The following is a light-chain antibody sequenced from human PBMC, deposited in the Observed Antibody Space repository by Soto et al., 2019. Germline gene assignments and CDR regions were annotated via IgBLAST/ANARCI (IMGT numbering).Light chain of an antibody. V-gene: IGKV1-39*01. CDR1: QSISSY. Sequence: DIQMTQSPSSLSASVGDRVTITCRASQSISSYLNWYQQKPGKAPKLLIYAASSLQSGVPSRFSGSRSGTAFTLTISSLQPEDFATYYGQQSYSTPWTFGQGTKVEIK. CDR3: QQSYSTPWT. J-gene: IGKJ1*01. CDR2: AAS.